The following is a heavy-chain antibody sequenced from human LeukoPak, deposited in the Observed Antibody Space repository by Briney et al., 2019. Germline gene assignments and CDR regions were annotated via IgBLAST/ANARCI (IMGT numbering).Heavy chain of an antibody. CDR2: IQNDGNNK. Sequence: PGGSLRLSCAASGFTFSSNGMHWVRQAPGKGLEWVAFIQNDGNNKKYADSVKGRFTISRDNSKNTLYLQMNSLTAEDTAVYYCARDWGTSSLYLVNWGQGTLVTVPS. V-gene: IGHV3-30*02. CDR3: ARDWGTSSLYLVN. D-gene: IGHD6-6*01. J-gene: IGHJ4*02. CDR1: GFTFSSNG.